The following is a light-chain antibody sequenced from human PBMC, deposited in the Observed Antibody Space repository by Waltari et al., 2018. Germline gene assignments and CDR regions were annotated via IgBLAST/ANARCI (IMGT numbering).Light chain of an antibody. Sequence: EIVMTQSPATLSVSPGQRATLSCRASQSITTDLAWYQQKPGQAPRLPIYGASTRDPGVPDRFTGRGSGTQFTLTISSLQSEDVAVYFCQQYKEWPPVTFGGGTRVEIK. CDR3: QQYKEWPPVT. V-gene: IGKV3-15*01. CDR2: GAS. J-gene: IGKJ4*02. CDR1: QSITTD.